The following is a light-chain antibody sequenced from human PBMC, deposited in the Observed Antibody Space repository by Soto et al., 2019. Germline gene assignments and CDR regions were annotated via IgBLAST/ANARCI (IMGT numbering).Light chain of an antibody. Sequence: IFLTQSPGTLSLSPGDRATLSCRASHTMDNSNLAWYQHKPGHAPRLLIYGTSNRATGIPDRFSGSGSGTVFILTITSLEPEDFAVYYCQQYGSSPYTFGQGTKLEIK. CDR3: QQYGSSPYT. CDR1: HTMDNSN. J-gene: IGKJ2*01. V-gene: IGKV3-20*01. CDR2: GTS.